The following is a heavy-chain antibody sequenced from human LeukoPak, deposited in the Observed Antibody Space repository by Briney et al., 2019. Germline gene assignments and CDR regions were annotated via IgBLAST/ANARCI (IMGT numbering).Heavy chain of an antibody. CDR3: ARDAPFVEYSSSSIYYYYMDV. CDR2: IYSSGST. CDR1: GGSISSYY. Sequence: SETLSLTCTVSGGSISSYYWSWIRQPAGKGLEWIGRIYSSGSTNYNPSLKSRVTISVDKSKNQFSLKLSSVTAADTAVYYCARDAPFVEYSSSSIYYYYMDVWGKGTTVTVS. D-gene: IGHD6-6*01. J-gene: IGHJ6*03. V-gene: IGHV4-4*07.